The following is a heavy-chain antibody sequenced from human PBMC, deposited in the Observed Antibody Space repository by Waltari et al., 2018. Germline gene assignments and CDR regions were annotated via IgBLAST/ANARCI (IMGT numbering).Heavy chain of an antibody. Sequence: EAQLVQSGGGLVQPGGSLTLSCAPSGFPISRFWMTWIRQAPGQGLQWVAHIGPDGSDKYYVDSVKGRFTISRDNAENSLLLQMSSLRVEDTALYYCVGWNDPINSWGQGTLVAVSS. V-gene: IGHV3-7*01. CDR3: VGWNDPINS. CDR1: GFPISRFW. J-gene: IGHJ4*02. CDR2: IGPDGSDK. D-gene: IGHD1-1*01.